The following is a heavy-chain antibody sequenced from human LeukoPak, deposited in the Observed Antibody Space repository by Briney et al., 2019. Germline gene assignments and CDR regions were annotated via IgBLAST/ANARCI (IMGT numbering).Heavy chain of an antibody. D-gene: IGHD4-23*01. CDR1: GFTFSSYS. CDR2: ISSSSSNM. CDR3: ARDSFTTTVGDTFDI. Sequence: GGSLRLSCAVSGFTFSSYSMNWVRQAPGKGLEWVSSISSSSSNMYYADSVKGRFTISRDNAKNSLYLQMNSLRAEDTAVYYCARDSFTTTVGDTFDIWGQGTMATVSS. V-gene: IGHV3-21*01. J-gene: IGHJ3*02.